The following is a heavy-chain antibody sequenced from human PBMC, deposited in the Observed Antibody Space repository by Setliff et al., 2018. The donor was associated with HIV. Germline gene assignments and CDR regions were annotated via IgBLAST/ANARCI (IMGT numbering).Heavy chain of an antibody. CDR2: IYYSGST. CDR3: ARGLPSYYYESSGSLGWFDP. D-gene: IGHD3-22*01. Sequence: SETLSLTCTVSGGSVSSDNHYWSWIRQHPGKGLEWIGYIYYSGSTYYNPSLKSRLTISVDTSKNQFSLKLKYVTAADTAVYYCARGLPSYYYESSGSLGWFDPWGQGTLVTVSS. CDR1: GGSVSSDNHY. V-gene: IGHV4-31*03. J-gene: IGHJ5*02.